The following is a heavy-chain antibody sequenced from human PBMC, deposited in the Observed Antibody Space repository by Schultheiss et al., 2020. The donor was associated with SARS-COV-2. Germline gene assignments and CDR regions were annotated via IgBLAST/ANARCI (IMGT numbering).Heavy chain of an antibody. CDR1: GFTFSSYS. V-gene: IGHV3-21*01. D-gene: IGHD2-21*02. CDR3: ARDGYSGGGCFDY. Sequence: GGSLRLSCAASGFTFSSYSMNWVRQAPGKGLEWVSSISSSSSYIYYADSVKGRFTISRDNAKSSLYLQMNSLRAEDTAVYYCARDGYSGGGCFDYWGQGSLVTVSS. CDR2: ISSSSSYI. J-gene: IGHJ4*02.